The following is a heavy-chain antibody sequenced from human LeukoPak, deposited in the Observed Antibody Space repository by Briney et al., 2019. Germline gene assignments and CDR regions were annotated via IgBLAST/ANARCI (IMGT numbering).Heavy chain of an antibody. D-gene: IGHD4-17*01. V-gene: IGHV4-4*02. CDR1: GGSMTISNW. CDR2: IYHSGST. CDR3: ARRGDYGDYPFDY. J-gene: IGHJ4*02. Sequence: PSGTLSLTCAVSGGSMTISNWWSWVRQPPGKGLEWIGEIYHSGSTNYNPSLKSRVTISVDKSKNQFSLKVRSVTAADTAVYYCARRGDYGDYPFDYWGQGTLVTVSP.